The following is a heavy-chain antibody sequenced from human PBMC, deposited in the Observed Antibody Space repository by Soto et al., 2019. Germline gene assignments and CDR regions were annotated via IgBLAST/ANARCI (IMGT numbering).Heavy chain of an antibody. V-gene: IGHV4-34*01. CDR1: GGSFSGYY. J-gene: IGHJ6*02. CDR3: ARGGFGFLYSGMDV. D-gene: IGHD3-10*01. Sequence: PSETLSLTCAVYGGSFSGYYWSWIRQPPGKGLEWIGEINHSGSTNYNPSLKSRVTISVDTSKNQFSLKLSSVTAADTAVYYCARGGFGFLYSGMDVWGQGTTVTVSS. CDR2: INHSGST.